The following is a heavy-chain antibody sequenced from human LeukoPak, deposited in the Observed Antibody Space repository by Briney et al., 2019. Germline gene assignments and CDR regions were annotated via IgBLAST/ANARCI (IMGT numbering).Heavy chain of an antibody. D-gene: IGHD6-19*01. CDR2: INTNTGNP. Sequence: ASVKVSCKASGYTFTSYAMNWVRQAPGQGLEWMGWINTNTGNPTYAQGFTGRFVFSLDTSVSTAYLQISSLKAEDTAVYYCARLFFSSGWYGVDYWGQGTLVTVSS. V-gene: IGHV7-4-1*02. J-gene: IGHJ4*02. CDR3: ARLFFSSGWYGVDY. CDR1: GYTFTSYA.